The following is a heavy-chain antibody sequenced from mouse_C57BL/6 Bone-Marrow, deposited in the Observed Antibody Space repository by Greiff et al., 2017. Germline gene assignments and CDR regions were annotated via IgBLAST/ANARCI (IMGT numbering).Heavy chain of an antibody. CDR3: GRDYGPQRGFAY. CDR1: GFTFNTYA. CDR2: IRSKSSNYAT. D-gene: IGHD1-1*02. J-gene: IGHJ3*01. Sequence: EVMLVESGGGLVQPKGSLKLSCAASGFTFNTYAMHWVRQAPGKGLEWVARIRSKSSNYATYYADSVKDRFTISRDDSQSRLYLQMNNLKTEDTAMYYCGRDYGPQRGFAYWGQGTLVTVSA. V-gene: IGHV10-3*01.